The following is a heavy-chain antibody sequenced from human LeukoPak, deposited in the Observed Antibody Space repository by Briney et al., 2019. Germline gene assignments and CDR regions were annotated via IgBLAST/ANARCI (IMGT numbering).Heavy chain of an antibody. Sequence: PGGSLRLSCAASGFTFSSYGMHWVRQAPGKGLEWVAVISYDGSNKYYADSVKGRFTISRDNSKNTLYLQMNSLRAEDTAVYYCAKDIHYGDPHRRRYWYYGTDVWGKGTTVTVSS. CDR1: GFTFSSYG. D-gene: IGHD4-17*01. CDR3: AKDIHYGDPHRRRYWYYGTDV. CDR2: ISYDGSNK. V-gene: IGHV3-30*18. J-gene: IGHJ6*04.